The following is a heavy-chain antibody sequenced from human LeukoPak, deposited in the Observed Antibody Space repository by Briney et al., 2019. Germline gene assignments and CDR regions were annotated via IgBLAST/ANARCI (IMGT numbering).Heavy chain of an antibody. CDR1: GFTFSTYG. D-gene: IGHD1-26*01. Sequence: PGGSLRLSCAASGFTFSTYGMHWVRQAPGKGLEWVAVISYDESNKYYVDSVKGRFTISRDNSKNSLYLQMNSLRAEDTAVYFCANVIPRYSGSSVGGFDIWGQGTMVIVYS. V-gene: IGHV3-30*18. J-gene: IGHJ3*02. CDR2: ISYDESNK. CDR3: ANVIPRYSGSSVGGFDI.